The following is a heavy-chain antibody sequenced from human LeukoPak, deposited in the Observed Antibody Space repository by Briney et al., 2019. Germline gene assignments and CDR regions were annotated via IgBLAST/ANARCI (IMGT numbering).Heavy chain of an antibody. CDR1: GFTFSSYA. J-gene: IGHJ4*02. D-gene: IGHD3-10*01. CDR2: ISGSGGST. CDR3: AKGYGPGSYLADY. V-gene: IGHV3-23*01. Sequence: PGGSLRLSCAASGFTFSSYAMNWVRQAPGKGLEGVSAISGSGGSTYYADSVKGRFTISRDNSKNTLYLPMNSLRAEDTAVYYCAKGYGPGSYLADYWGKGTLVTVSS.